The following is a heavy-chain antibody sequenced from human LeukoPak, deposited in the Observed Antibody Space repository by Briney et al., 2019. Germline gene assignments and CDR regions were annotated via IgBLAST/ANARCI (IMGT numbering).Heavy chain of an antibody. CDR2: ISGSGGST. V-gene: IGHV3-23*01. D-gene: IGHD6-19*01. J-gene: IGHJ4*02. CDR3: AKDGIAVAGINYFDY. CDR1: GFTFSSYA. Sequence: GGSLRLSCAASGFTFSSYAMSWVRQAPVKGLEWVSAISGSGGSTYYADSVKGRFTISRDNSKNTLYLQMNSLRAEDTAVYYCAKDGIAVAGINYFDYWGQGTLVTVSS.